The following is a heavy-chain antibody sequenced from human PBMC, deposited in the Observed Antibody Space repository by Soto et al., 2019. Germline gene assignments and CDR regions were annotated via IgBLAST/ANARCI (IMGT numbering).Heavy chain of an antibody. V-gene: IGHV4-4*07. D-gene: IGHD6-19*01. CDR2: TYITGDT. CDR1: GDSISRYY. CDR3: AREYTEIVDGPTPFYFDY. Sequence: HSGSIALPSSVSGDSISRYYWSWIRQSAGKGLEWIGRTYITGDTNYNPSLKSRVTMSLDTSKNQLSLKLRSVTAADTAVYYCAREYTEIVDGPTPFYFDYWGQGTPVTVSS. J-gene: IGHJ4*02.